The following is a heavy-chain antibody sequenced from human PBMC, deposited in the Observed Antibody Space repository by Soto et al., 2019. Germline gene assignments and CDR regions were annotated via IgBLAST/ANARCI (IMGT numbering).Heavy chain of an antibody. CDR2: IYYSGST. V-gene: IGHV4-31*03. J-gene: IGHJ4*02. CDR1: GGSISSGGYY. CDR3: ARGPSVITIFGVVIPDYFDY. D-gene: IGHD3-3*01. Sequence: SETLSLTCTVSGGSISSGGYYWSWIRQHPGKGLEWIGYIYYSGSTYYNPSLKSRVTISVDTSKNQFSLKLSSVTAADTAVYYCARGPSVITIFGVVIPDYFDYWGQGTLVTVSS.